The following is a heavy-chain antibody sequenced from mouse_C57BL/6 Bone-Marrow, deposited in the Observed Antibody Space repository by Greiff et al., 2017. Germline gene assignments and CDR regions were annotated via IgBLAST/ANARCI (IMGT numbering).Heavy chain of an antibody. D-gene: IGHD1-1*01. Sequence: EVNVVESGGGLVKPGGSLKLSCAASGFTFSSYTMSWVRQTPEKRLQWVAAIRGGGGNTYYPDSVKGLFTISIDNDKNILYLQMSSLRSEDTALYYCSRQVTTVLATKYFDVWGTGTTVTVSS. CDR3: SRQVTTVLATKYFDV. CDR2: IRGGGGNT. J-gene: IGHJ1*03. V-gene: IGHV5-9*01. CDR1: GFTFSSYT.